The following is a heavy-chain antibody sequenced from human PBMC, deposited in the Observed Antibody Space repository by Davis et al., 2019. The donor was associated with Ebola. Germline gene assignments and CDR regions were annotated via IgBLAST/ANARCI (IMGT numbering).Heavy chain of an antibody. V-gene: IGHV3-48*01. D-gene: IGHD3-3*01. Sequence: PGGSLRLSCAASGFTFSSYWMHWVRQAPGKGLEWVSYISSSGSTIYYADSVKGRFTISRDNSKNTLYLQMNSLRAEDTAVYYCARAVYDFWSGHFDYWGQGTLVTVSS. CDR2: ISSSGSTI. CDR3: ARAVYDFWSGHFDY. CDR1: GFTFSSYW. J-gene: IGHJ4*02.